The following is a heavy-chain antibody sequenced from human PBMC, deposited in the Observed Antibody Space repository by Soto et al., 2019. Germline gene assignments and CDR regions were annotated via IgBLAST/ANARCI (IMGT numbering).Heavy chain of an antibody. V-gene: IGHV4-34*01. CDR1: GGSFSGYY. CDR3: ARGPRTALYYYYMDV. J-gene: IGHJ6*03. Sequence: KPSETLSLTCAVYGGSFSGYYWSWIRQPPGKGLEWIGEINHSGSTNYNPSLKSRVTISVDTSKNQFSLKLSSVTAADTAVYYCARGPRTALYYYYMDVWGKGTTVTVSS. CDR2: INHSGST. D-gene: IGHD3-16*02.